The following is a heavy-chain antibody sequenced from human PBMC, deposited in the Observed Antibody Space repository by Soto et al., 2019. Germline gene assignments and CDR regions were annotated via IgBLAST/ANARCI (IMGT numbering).Heavy chain of an antibody. D-gene: IGHD3-22*01. CDR1: CYSISSGYY. V-gene: IGHV4-38-2*01. Sequence: PSETLSLTCAVSCYSISSGYYWGWLRQPPGKGLECIGSIYHGGSTYYNPSLNSQVTLSIDMTNNHRPLILTSVTAADTAVYYCARVGPWVPYYYDSSPYTFENWFDPWGQGTLVTVSS. CDR3: ARVGPWVPYYYDSSPYTFENWFDP. CDR2: IYHGGST. J-gene: IGHJ5*02.